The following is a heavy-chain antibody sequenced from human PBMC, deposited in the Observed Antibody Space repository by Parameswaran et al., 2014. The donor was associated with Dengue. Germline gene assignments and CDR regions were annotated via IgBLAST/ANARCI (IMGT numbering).Heavy chain of an antibody. CDR2: ISYDGSDK. D-gene: IGHD6-13*01. J-gene: IGHJ6*02. V-gene: IGHV3-30*18. Sequence: VRQMPGKGLEWVAVISYDGSDKYYANSVKGRFTISRDNSYNTLYLQMNSLRVEDTAVYYCAKSGSSWRYYYYGMDVWGQGTTVTVSS. CDR3: AKSGSSWRYYYYGMDV.